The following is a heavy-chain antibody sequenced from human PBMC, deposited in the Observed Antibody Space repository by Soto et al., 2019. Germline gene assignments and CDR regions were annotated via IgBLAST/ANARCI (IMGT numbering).Heavy chain of an antibody. CDR3: AKGPHSDFWSGFFGDN. CDR2: LSGSGGNT. D-gene: IGHD3-3*01. Sequence: PGGSLRLSCAASGFSFSNYAMSWFRQAPGEGLEWVSALSGSGGNTYYADSVKGRFIVSRYNSKYTLSLQLNSLRAEDTALYYCAKGPHSDFWSGFFGDNWGLGTLVTVSS. CDR1: GFSFSNYA. V-gene: IGHV3-23*01. J-gene: IGHJ4*02.